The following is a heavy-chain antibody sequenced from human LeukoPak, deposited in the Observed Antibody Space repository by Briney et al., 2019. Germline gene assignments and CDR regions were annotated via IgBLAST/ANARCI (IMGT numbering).Heavy chain of an antibody. V-gene: IGHV3-23*01. Sequence: GGSLRLSCAASGFTFSSYAMSWVRQAPGKGLEWVSAIRTSAGDTYYADSVKGRFTISRDNSKNTLYLQMSSLRAEDTAIYYCAKSGTYYGVPWGQGTLVTVSS. CDR3: AKSGTYYGVP. D-gene: IGHD1-26*01. CDR1: GFTFSSYA. CDR2: IRTSAGDT. J-gene: IGHJ5*02.